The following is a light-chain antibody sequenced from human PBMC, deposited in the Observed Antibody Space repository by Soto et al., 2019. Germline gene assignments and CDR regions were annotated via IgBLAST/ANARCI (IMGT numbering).Light chain of an antibody. J-gene: IGKJ1*01. CDR1: QSISSW. CDR2: DAS. Sequence: DIQMTQSPSTLSASVGDSVTITCRASQSISSWLAWYQQKPGKAPKLLIYDASSLESGVPSRFSGSGSGTELTITISSLQPDDFETYYCQQYNSYPRTFGQGTKVDIK. CDR3: QQYNSYPRT. V-gene: IGKV1-5*01.